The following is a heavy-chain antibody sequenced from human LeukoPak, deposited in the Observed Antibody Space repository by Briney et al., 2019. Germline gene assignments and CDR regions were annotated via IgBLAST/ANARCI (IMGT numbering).Heavy chain of an antibody. CDR3: AREGIDYDILTGLSFFDY. CDR1: GYTFTVYY. Sequence: ASVKVSCTASGYTFTVYYMHWVRQAPGQRLEWMGWISAYNGNTNYAQKLQGRVTMTTDTSTSTAYMELRSLRSDDTAVYYCAREGIDYDILTGLSFFDYGGQGTLVTVSS. CDR2: ISAYNGNT. J-gene: IGHJ4*02. V-gene: IGHV1-18*04. D-gene: IGHD3-9*01.